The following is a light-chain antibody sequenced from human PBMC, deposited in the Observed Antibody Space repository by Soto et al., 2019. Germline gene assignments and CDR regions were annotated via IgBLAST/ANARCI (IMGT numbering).Light chain of an antibody. CDR1: QSLTNTS. CDR2: AAS. CDR3: QQYDTSPLT. Sequence: EIVLTQSPGTLSLSPGERATLSCRTSQSLTNTSLAWLQQKPGQPPSLLSFAASSRATGVPDRFSGSGSGTDFTLSIRSLEPEDFAVYYCQQYDTSPLTFGGGTMLEIK. V-gene: IGKV3-20*01. J-gene: IGKJ4*01.